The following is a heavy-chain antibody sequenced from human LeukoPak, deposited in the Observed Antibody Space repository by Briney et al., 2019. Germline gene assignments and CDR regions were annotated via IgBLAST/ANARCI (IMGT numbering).Heavy chain of an antibody. V-gene: IGHV3-33*07. CDR1: GFTFSSYG. CDR3: TRDHYGDYNINDAFDI. D-gene: IGHD4-17*01. J-gene: IGHJ3*02. CDR2: IWFDGTQE. Sequence: GKSLRLSCAASGFTFSSYGMYWVRQGPGKGLEWVATIWFDGTQEYYAASVKGRFTISRGSSNSTLYLQMNSLRAEDTAVYYCTRDHYGDYNINDAFDIWGQGTLVTVSS.